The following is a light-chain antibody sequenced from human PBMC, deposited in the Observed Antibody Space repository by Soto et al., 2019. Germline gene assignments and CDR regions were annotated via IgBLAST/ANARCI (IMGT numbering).Light chain of an antibody. V-gene: IGLV2-14*01. CDR2: EVI. CDR1: SSDVGGYYY. J-gene: IGLJ1*01. CDR3: SSYKSTSTYV. Sequence: QSGLTQRASVSGSPGQSITISCTGTSSDVGGYYYVSWYQRHPAKAPKLMIHEVIIRPSGVSNRFSGSKSGNTASLTISGMESEEEAAYYCSSYKSTSTYVFGSGTKVTV.